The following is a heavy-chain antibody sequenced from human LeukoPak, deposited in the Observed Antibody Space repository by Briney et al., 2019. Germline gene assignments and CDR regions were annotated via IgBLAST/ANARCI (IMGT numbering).Heavy chain of an antibody. CDR1: GGSISSYY. CDR3: ARLSYYYDSSGTDY. Sequence: SETLSLTCTVSGGSISSYYWSWIRQPPGKGLEWIGYIYYSGSTNYNPSLKSRATISVDTSKNQFSLKLSSVTAADTAVYYCARLSYYYDSSGTDYWGQGTLVTVSS. D-gene: IGHD3-22*01. J-gene: IGHJ4*02. CDR2: IYYSGST. V-gene: IGHV4-59*08.